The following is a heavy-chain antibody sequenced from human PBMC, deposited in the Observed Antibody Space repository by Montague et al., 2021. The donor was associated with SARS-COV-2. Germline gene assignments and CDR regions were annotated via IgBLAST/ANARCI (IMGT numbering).Heavy chain of an antibody. J-gene: IGHJ5*02. CDR1: GDSVSSNSAA. D-gene: IGHD3-22*01. CDR3: ARATRSIVVLNWFDP. V-gene: IGHV6-1*01. CDR2: TYFRSNWNY. Sequence: CAISGDSVSSNSAAWSWIRQSPSRGLEWLARTYFRSNWNYDYAASVAGRVTVNPDTSKNQFSLKLSSVTAADTAVYYCARATRSIVVLNWFDPWGQGTLVTVSS.